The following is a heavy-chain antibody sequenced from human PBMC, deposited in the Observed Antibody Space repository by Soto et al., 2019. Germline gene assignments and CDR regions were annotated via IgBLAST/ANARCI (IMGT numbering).Heavy chain of an antibody. J-gene: IGHJ3*02. CDR1: GGSISSGGYY. CDR3: ARGCGGGSCWAFDI. V-gene: IGHV4-31*03. D-gene: IGHD2-15*01. Sequence: QVQLQESGPGLVKPSQTLSLTCTVSGGSISSGGYYWSWIRQHPGKGLEWIGYVYYSGSTYYNPSLMRRGTISVVTSKNQFTLMLSSVTAADTVVYYCARGCGGGSCWAFDIWGQGTMVTVSS. CDR2: VYYSGST.